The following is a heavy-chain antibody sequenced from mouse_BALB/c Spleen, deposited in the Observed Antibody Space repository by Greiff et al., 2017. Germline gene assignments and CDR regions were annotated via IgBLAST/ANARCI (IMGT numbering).Heavy chain of an antibody. CDR3: ANYGSSYAMDY. Sequence: VKLVESGAELARPGASVKMSCKASGYTFPSYTMHWVKQRPGQGLEWIGYINPSSGYTNYNQKFKDKATLTADKSSSTAYMQLSSLTSEDSAVYYCANYGSSYAMDYWGQGTSVTVSS. CDR1: GYTFPSYT. V-gene: IGHV1-4*01. J-gene: IGHJ4*01. CDR2: INPSSGYT. D-gene: IGHD1-1*01.